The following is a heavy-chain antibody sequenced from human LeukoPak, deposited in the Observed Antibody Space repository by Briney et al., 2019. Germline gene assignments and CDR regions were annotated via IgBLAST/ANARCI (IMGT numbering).Heavy chain of an antibody. J-gene: IGHJ4*02. V-gene: IGHV1-2*02. CDR3: ARGAEFDY. CDR1: GYTFMGYY. Sequence: ASVKVSCKASGYTFMGYYIHWVRQAPGQGLEWMGWINPNSGGTNYPQEFQGRVTMTRDTSISTAYMELSRLTSDDTAVYYCARGAEFDYWGQGTLVTVSS. CDR2: INPNSGGT.